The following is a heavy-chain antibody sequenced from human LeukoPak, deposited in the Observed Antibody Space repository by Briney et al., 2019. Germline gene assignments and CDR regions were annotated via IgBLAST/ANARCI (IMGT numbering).Heavy chain of an antibody. CDR3: AKSIGSGLIDI. V-gene: IGHV4-39*07. CDR2: IFYSGST. D-gene: IGHD2/OR15-2a*01. CDR1: GGSISTSNYY. J-gene: IGHJ3*02. Sequence: PSETLSLTCTVSGGSISTSNYYWGWIRQPPGKGLVWIGNIFYSGSTYYSPSDKSRVTISLDTSRNQFSLKLNSVTDADTAVYFCAKSIGSGLIDIWGQGTMVTVSS.